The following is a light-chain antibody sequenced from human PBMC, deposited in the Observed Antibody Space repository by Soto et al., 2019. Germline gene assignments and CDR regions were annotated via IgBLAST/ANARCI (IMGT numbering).Light chain of an antibody. V-gene: IGLV2-8*01. CDR2: EVS. CDR1: SSDVGGYNY. J-gene: IGLJ2*01. Sequence: QSALTQPPSASGSPGQSVTISCIGTSSDVGGYNYVSWYQQHPGKAPKLMIYEVSKRPSGVPDRFSGSKSGNTASLTVSGXQXEDEADYYCSSYAASNNXGVFGGX. CDR3: SSYAASNNXGV.